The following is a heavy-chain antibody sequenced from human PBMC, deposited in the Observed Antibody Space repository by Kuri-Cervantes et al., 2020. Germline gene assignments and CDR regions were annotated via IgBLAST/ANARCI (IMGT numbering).Heavy chain of an antibody. J-gene: IGHJ5*02. V-gene: IGHV1-8*01. CDR3: ARVYRNDYGSGPRGTFDP. Sequence: ASVKVSCKASGYTFTSYDINWVRQATGQGLEWMGWMNPNSGNTGYAQKFQGRVTMTRNTSISTAYMELSSLRSEDTAVYYCARVYRNDYGSGPRGTFDPWGQGTLVTVAS. CDR2: MNPNSGNT. D-gene: IGHD3-10*01. CDR1: GYTFTSYD.